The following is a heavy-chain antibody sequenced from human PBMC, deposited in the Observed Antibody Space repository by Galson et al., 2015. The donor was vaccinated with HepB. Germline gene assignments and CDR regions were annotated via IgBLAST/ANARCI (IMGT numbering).Heavy chain of an antibody. V-gene: IGHV3-21*01. CDR1: GFTFSSYS. CDR3: ASSPYSSGWSDY. J-gene: IGHJ4*02. Sequence: SLRLSCAASGFTFSSYSMNWVRQAPGKGLEWVSSISCSSSYIYYADSVKGRFTISRDNAKNSLYLQMNSLRAEDTAVHYCASSPYSSGWSDYWGQGTLVTVSS. CDR2: ISCSSSYI. D-gene: IGHD6-19*01.